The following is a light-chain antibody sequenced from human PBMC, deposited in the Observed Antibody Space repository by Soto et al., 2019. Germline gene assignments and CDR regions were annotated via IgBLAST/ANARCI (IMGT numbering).Light chain of an antibody. Sequence: DIQMTQSPSSLSASVGDRVTITCQASQDIKNYLNWYQQKSGKAPKLLIYDASDLETGVPSRFSGSGSGTDFTFTINSLQPDDIATYYCQQYDNLPLTFGGGTKVDSK. CDR2: DAS. V-gene: IGKV1-33*01. CDR3: QQYDNLPLT. CDR1: QDIKNY. J-gene: IGKJ4*01.